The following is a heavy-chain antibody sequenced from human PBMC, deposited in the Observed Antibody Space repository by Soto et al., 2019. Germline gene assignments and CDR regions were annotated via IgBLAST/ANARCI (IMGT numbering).Heavy chain of an antibody. D-gene: IGHD4-17*01. J-gene: IGHJ4*02. Sequence: QVQLQESGPGLVKPSQTLSLTCTVSGGSISSGGYYWSWIRQRPGKGLEWIGYIYYSGSTYYNPTLKRRVTISVDTSKNQFSLKRSSVTAADPAVYYCARSPEATVTAFDVWGLGTLVTVSS. V-gene: IGHV4-31*03. CDR3: ARSPEATVTAFDV. CDR1: GGSISSGGYY. CDR2: IYYSGST.